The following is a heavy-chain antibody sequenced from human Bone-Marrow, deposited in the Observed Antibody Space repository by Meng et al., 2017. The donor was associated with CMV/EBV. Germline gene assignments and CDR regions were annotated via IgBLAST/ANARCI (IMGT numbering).Heavy chain of an antibody. CDR2: INPRGGST. Sequence: KASGYIFPSYYIHWVRQAPGQGLEWMGTINPRGGSTSYAQKFQGRVTMTRDTSTSTVYMELSSLRSEDTAVYYCARGFGELLHWFDPWGQGTLVTVSS. V-gene: IGHV1-46*01. CDR3: ARGFGELLHWFDP. D-gene: IGHD3-10*01. CDR1: GYIFPSYY. J-gene: IGHJ5*02.